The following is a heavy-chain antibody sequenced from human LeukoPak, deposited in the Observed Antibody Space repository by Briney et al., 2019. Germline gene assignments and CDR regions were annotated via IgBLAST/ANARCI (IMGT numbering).Heavy chain of an antibody. CDR2: VSYDGSNK. J-gene: IGHJ4*02. D-gene: IGHD1-26*01. V-gene: IGHV3-30-3*01. Sequence: PGRSLRLSCAASGFTFSNYAMHWVRQAPGKGLEWVAVVSYDGSNKYYADSVKGRFTISRDNSKNTLYLQMNSLRAEDAAVYYCATIGDRRSGELYRIDYWGQGTLVTVPS. CDR1: GFTFSNYA. CDR3: ATIGDRRSGELYRIDY.